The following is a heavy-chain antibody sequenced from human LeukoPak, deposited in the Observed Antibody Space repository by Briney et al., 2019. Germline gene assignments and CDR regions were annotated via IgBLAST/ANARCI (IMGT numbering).Heavy chain of an antibody. CDR1: GFTLSSYW. D-gene: IGHD1-26*01. CDR3: VRGAYSGSLDY. J-gene: IGHJ4*02. CDR2: ISPDGSDT. Sequence: PGGSLRLSCAASGFTLSSYWMHWVRQGPGKGPVWVSRISPDGSDTSYADSVKGRFTISRDNAKNTLYLQMNGLRVEDTAVYYCVRGAYSGSLDYWGQGTLVTVSS. V-gene: IGHV3-74*01.